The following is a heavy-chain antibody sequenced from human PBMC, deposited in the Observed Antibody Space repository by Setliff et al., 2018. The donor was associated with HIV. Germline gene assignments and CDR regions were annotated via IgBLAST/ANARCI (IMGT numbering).Heavy chain of an antibody. Sequence: PSETLSLTCTVSGGSISSSGNYWTWIRQRPGKGLEWIGYIYYTGSTYHHPSLKSRVLISVDTSNNLFSLSLWSVSAADTAVYYCARDLSLYGSGDPYYYYGMDVWGQGTTVSVSS. CDR3: ARDLSLYGSGDPYYYYGMDV. CDR1: GGSISSSGNY. CDR2: IYYTGST. J-gene: IGHJ6*02. D-gene: IGHD3-10*01. V-gene: IGHV4-31*03.